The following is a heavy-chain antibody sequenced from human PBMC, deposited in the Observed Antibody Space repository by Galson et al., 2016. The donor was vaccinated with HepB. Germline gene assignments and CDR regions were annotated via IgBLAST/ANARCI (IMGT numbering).Heavy chain of an antibody. D-gene: IGHD3-9*01. J-gene: IGHJ3*02. V-gene: IGHV1-18*01. Sequence: SVKVSCKASGYMFTSYGISWVRQAPGQGLEWVGWISVSNGDTNYAQKLQGRVTMTTDTSTNTAYMEVRRLRSDDTAVYYCARDQYYDILTGDRRAQTFDIWGQGTMVTVSS. CDR1: GYMFTSYG. CDR2: ISVSNGDT. CDR3: ARDQYYDILTGDRRAQTFDI.